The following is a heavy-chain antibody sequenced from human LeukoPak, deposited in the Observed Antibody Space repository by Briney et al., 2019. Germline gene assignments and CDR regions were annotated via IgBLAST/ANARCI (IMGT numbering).Heavy chain of an antibody. CDR3: TLITGTTLYFDY. CDR2: IRSKAYGGTT. CDR1: GFTFGDYA. V-gene: IGHV3-49*03. Sequence: RSLRLSCTASGFTFGDYAMSWFRQAPGKGLEWVGFIRSKAYGGTTEYAASVKGRFTISRDDSKSIAYLQMNSLKTEDTAVYYCTLITGTTLYFDYWGQGTLVTVSS. D-gene: IGHD1-20*01. J-gene: IGHJ4*02.